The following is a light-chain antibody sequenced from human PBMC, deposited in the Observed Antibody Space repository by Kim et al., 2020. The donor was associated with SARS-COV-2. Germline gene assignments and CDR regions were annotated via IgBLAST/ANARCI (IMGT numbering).Light chain of an antibody. CDR1: SLRRYY. J-gene: IGLJ3*02. CDR3: ESRDSSGNPG. CDR2: GKT. V-gene: IGLV3-19*01. Sequence: SSELTQDPAVSVALGQTVRITCQGDSLRRYYASWYQQKPGQAPVLVIYGKTNRPSGIPDRFSGSSSGNTASLTITGAQAEDEADYYCESRDSSGNPGFGG.